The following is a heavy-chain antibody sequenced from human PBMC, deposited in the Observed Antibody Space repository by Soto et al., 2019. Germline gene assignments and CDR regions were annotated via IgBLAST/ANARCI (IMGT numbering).Heavy chain of an antibody. Sequence: GGSLRLSCAASGFPFSTYWMHWVRQAPGKGPVWVSRINNDGSTTRYADSVKGRFTISRDNAKNTLYLQMNSLRAEDTAVYYCASQGRYYYGLDVCGQGTTVTVSS. V-gene: IGHV3-74*01. J-gene: IGHJ6*02. CDR2: INNDGSTT. CDR3: ASQGRYYYGLDV. CDR1: GFPFSTYW.